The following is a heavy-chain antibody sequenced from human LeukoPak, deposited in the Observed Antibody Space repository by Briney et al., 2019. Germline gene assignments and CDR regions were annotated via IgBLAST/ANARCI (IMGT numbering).Heavy chain of an antibody. CDR1: GFDLTTVE. CDR3: AGGDPHADL. Sequence: PAGSLRLSCPASGFDLTTVEMSCDRHAHGNGLGWIADIPISVYSTNYTDSVKGPLTISTDHATTSPYLQINSLRVEDTCVYYCAGGDPHADLWGQGTLVTASS. V-gene: IGHV3-48*03. J-gene: IGHJ5*02. CDR2: IPISVYST.